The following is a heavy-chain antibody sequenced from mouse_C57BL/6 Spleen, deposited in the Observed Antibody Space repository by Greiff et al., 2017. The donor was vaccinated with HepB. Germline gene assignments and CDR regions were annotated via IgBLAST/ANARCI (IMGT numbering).Heavy chain of an antibody. CDR1: GFSLTSYA. D-gene: IGHD2-3*01. CDR3: AIFDCYLVSYAMDY. V-gene: IGHV2-9-1*01. Sequence: VKLQESGPGLVAPSQSLSITCTVSGFSLTSYAISWVRQPPGKGLEWLGVIWTGGGTNYNSALKSRLSISKDNSKSKVFLKMNSLQTDDTARYYCAIFDCYLVSYAMDYWGQGTSVTVSS. CDR2: IWTGGGT. J-gene: IGHJ4*01.